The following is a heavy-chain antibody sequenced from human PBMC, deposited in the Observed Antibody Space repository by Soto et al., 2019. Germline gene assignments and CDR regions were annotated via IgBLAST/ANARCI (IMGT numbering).Heavy chain of an antibody. V-gene: IGHV5-51*01. J-gene: IGHJ4*02. CDR2: IYPGDSDI. Sequence: GESLKISCKGSGYSFTSYWIAWVRQVPGKGLELMGVIYPGDSDIRYSPSFQGQVTISADKSISTAYLQMNSLRAEDAAVYYCAKDTYYHDSTGYYVFDYWGQGTLVTAPQ. CDR1: GYSFTSYW. CDR3: AKDTYYHDSTGYYVFDY. D-gene: IGHD3-22*01.